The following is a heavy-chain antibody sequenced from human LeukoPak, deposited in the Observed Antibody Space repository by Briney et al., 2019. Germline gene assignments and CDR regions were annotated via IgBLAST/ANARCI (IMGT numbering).Heavy chain of an antibody. CDR2: ISGSGGST. Sequence: GGSLRLSYAASGFTFSSYTMNWVRQAPGKGLEWVSAISGSGGSTYYAGSVKGRFTISRDNSKNTLYLQMNSLRAEDTAVYYCAKDITMVRGVIRFDPWGQGTLVTVSS. D-gene: IGHD3-10*01. V-gene: IGHV3-23*01. J-gene: IGHJ5*02. CDR1: GFTFSSYT. CDR3: AKDITMVRGVIRFDP.